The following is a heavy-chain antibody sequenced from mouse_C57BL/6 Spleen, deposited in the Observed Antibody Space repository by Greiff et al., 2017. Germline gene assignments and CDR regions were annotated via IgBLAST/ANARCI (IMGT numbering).Heavy chain of an antibody. CDR2: IYPGSGNT. V-gene: IGHV1-84*01. J-gene: IGHJ1*03. Sequence: QVQLQQSGPELVKPGASVKISCKASGYTFTDYYINWVKQRPGQGLEWIGWIYPGSGNTTYNEKFKGKATLTVDTSSSTAYMQLSSLTSEDSAVYFCARPNYYGSSYDWYFDVWGTGTTVTVSS. CDR3: ARPNYYGSSYDWYFDV. D-gene: IGHD1-1*01. CDR1: GYTFTDYY.